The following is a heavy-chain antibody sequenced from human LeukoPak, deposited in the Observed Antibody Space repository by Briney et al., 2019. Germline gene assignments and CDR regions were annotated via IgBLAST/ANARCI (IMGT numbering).Heavy chain of an antibody. D-gene: IGHD2-2*01. CDR2: LYTSGST. Sequence: PSETLSLTCTVSGDSLSSGGHYWSWIRQPAGKGLEWIGRLYTSGSTNYNPSLKSRVTISVDTSKNQFSLKLSSVTAADTAVYYCARDGTCSSTNCLRGDYSYMDVRGKGTTVTVSS. CDR1: GDSLSSGGHY. J-gene: IGHJ6*03. CDR3: ARDGTCSSTNCLRGDYSYMDV. V-gene: IGHV4-61*02.